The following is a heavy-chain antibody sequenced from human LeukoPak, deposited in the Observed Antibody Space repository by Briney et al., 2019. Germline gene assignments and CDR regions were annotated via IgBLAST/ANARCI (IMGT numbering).Heavy chain of an antibody. D-gene: IGHD2-2*02. CDR1: GFTFDDYA. Sequence: PGRSLRLSCAASGFTFDDYAMHWVRQAPGKGLEWVSGISWNSGSIGYADSMKGRFTISRDNAKNSLYLQMNSLRAEDMALYYCARVVPAAIQDYYFDYWGQGTLVTVSS. CDR2: ISWNSGSI. CDR3: ARVVPAAIQDYYFDY. V-gene: IGHV3-9*03. J-gene: IGHJ4*02.